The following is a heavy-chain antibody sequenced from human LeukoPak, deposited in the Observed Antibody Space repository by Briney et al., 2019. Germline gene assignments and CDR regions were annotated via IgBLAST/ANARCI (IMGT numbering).Heavy chain of an antibody. D-gene: IGHD5-12*01. J-gene: IGHJ4*02. CDR2: ISTYDGNT. CDR3: ARGRGYSGYVDY. CDR1: GYTFTSFG. Sequence: GASVKVSCKASGYTFTSFGLSWVRQAPGQGLEWMGWISTYDGNTHYAQKLQGRVTMTTDTSTSTAYMELRSLRSDDTAVYYCARGRGYSGYVDYWGQGTLVTVSS. V-gene: IGHV1-18*01.